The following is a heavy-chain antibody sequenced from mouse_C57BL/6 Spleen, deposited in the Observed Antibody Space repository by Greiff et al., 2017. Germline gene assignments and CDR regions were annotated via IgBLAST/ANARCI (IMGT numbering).Heavy chain of an antibody. CDR2: ISDGGSYT. V-gene: IGHV5-4*01. CDR3: ARCDDYDTWLAY. J-gene: IGHJ3*01. Sequence: EVQLVESGGGLVKPGGSLKLSCAASGFTFSSYAMSWVRQNPEKRLEWVATISDGGSYTYYPDNVKGRFTITRDNAKNNLYLQMSHLKSEDTAMYYCARCDDYDTWLAYWGQGTLVTVSA. CDR1: GFTFSSYA. D-gene: IGHD2-4*01.